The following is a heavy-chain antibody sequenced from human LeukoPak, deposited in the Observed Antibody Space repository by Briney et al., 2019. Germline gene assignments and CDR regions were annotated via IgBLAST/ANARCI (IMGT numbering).Heavy chain of an antibody. CDR2: IYTSGST. Sequence: SQTLSLTCTVSGGSISSGSYYWSWIRQPAGKGLEWIGRIYTSGSTNYNPSLKSRVTISVDTSKNQFSLKLSSVTAADTAVYYCAAATRELLFDYWGQGTLVTVSS. V-gene: IGHV4-61*02. J-gene: IGHJ4*02. CDR3: AAATRELLFDY. CDR1: GGSISSGSYY. D-gene: IGHD1-26*01.